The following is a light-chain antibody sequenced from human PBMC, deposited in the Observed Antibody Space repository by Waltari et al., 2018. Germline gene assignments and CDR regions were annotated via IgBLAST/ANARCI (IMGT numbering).Light chain of an antibody. CDR1: SGRIAGNF. CDR3: QSYDSTNHVV. Sequence: NFMLTQTHSVSDSPGVTVTISCTRSSGRIAGNFVEWYQQRPGSAPSVVIYEYSQRPSGVPDRFSGSIDSSSNSASLTISGLKTEDEADYYCQSYDSTNHVVFGGGTKLTVL. V-gene: IGLV6-57*04. CDR2: EYS. J-gene: IGLJ2*01.